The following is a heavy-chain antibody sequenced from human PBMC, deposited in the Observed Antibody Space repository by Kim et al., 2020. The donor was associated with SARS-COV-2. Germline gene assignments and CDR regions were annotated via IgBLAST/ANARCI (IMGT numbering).Heavy chain of an antibody. CDR2: IYYSGST. Sequence: SETLSLTCTVSGGSISSGGYYWSWIRQHPGKGLEWIGYIYYSGSTYYNPSLKSRVTISVDTSKNQFSLKLSSVTAADTAVYYCAREVRLRYFDWSYAADAFDIWGQGTMVTVSS. D-gene: IGHD3-9*01. V-gene: IGHV4-31*03. J-gene: IGHJ3*02. CDR1: GGSISSGGYY. CDR3: AREVRLRYFDWSYAADAFDI.